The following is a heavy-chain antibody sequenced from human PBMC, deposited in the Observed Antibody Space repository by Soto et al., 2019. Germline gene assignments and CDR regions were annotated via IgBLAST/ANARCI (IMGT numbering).Heavy chain of an antibody. CDR1: GYTFTSYG. CDR2: VNAYNGNT. CDR3: AREAVSGRTGFDC. D-gene: IGHD6-19*01. V-gene: IGHV1-18*01. Sequence: QVQLVQSGAEVKKPGASVKVSCKASGYTFTSYGISWVRQAPGQGLEWMGWVNAYNGNTNYAQKFQGRVTMTTDTATITVYMELRSLRSDDTAVYYCAREAVSGRTGFDCWGQGTLVTVSS. J-gene: IGHJ4*02.